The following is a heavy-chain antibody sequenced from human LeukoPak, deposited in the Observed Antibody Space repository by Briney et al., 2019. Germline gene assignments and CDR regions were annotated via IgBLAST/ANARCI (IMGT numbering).Heavy chain of an antibody. Sequence: ALVKVSCKASGYTFTGYYMLWVRQAPGQGLEWMGWINPNSGGTNYAQKFQGWVTMTRDTSISTAYMELSRLRSDDTAVYYCARGGQRGLQFGVDYWGQGTLVTVSS. V-gene: IGHV1-2*04. J-gene: IGHJ4*02. CDR3: ARGGQRGLQFGVDY. D-gene: IGHD5-24*01. CDR2: INPNSGGT. CDR1: GYTFTGYY.